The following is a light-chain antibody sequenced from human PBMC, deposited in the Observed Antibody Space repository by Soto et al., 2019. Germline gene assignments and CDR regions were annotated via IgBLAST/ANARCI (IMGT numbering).Light chain of an antibody. CDR3: QQRSNLPWT. CDR1: ESVSTN. Sequence: EIEMSQSPATLSLAPGERVTLSCRASESVSTNLAWYQQKAGQAPRLLIYDASNRATGIPVRFSGSGSGTDYTLTVSSLEPEDFAVYYCQQRSNLPWTFGQGTKVDIK. CDR2: DAS. V-gene: IGKV3-11*01. J-gene: IGKJ1*01.